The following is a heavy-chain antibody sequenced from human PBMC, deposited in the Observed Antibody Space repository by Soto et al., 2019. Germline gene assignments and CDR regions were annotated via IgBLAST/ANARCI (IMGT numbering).Heavy chain of an antibody. D-gene: IGHD3-10*01. CDR2: IYYSGST. CDR1: GGSISSYY. CDR3: ARMLSGGYYYYYMDV. J-gene: IGHJ6*03. V-gene: IGHV4-59*01. Sequence: SETLSLTCTVSGGSISSYYWSWIRQPPGKGLEWIGYIYYSGSTNYNPSLKSRVTISVDTSKNQFSLKLSSVTAADTAVYYCARMLSGGYYYYYMDVWGKGTRSPSP.